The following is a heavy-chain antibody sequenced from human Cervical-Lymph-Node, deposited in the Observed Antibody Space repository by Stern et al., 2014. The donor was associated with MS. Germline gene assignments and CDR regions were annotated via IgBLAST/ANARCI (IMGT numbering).Heavy chain of an antibody. CDR1: GYTFTSSG. CDR3: AKVGGLWFGRNNWFDP. D-gene: IGHD3-10*01. V-gene: IGHV1-18*01. J-gene: IGHJ5*02. CDR2: INTYNGDT. Sequence: VQLVQSGAEVKKPGASVKVSCKTSGYTFTSSGVTWVRQAPGQGLEWMGWINTYNGDTTYAQKFQGRVTMTTDKSTSTAYMELRSLTFDDTAVYYCAKVGGLWFGRNNWFDPWGQGTLVTVSS.